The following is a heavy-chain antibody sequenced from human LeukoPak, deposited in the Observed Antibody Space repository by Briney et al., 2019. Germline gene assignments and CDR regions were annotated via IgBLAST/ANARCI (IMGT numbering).Heavy chain of an antibody. CDR2: ISSSSSTI. D-gene: IGHD2-15*01. V-gene: IGHV3-48*01. CDR3: ARGMVVAATRNDY. J-gene: IGHJ4*02. CDR1: GFTFSSYS. Sequence: GGSLRLSCAASGFTFSSYSMNWVRQAPGKGLERVSYISSSSSTIYYADSVKGRFTISRDNAKNSLYLQMNSLRAEDTAVYYCARGMVVAATRNDYWGQGTLVTVSS.